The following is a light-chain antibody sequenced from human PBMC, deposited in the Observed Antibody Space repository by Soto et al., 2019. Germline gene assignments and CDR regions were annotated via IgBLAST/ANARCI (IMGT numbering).Light chain of an antibody. Sequence: EIVLTQSPGTLSLSPGERATLSCRASQIVGSSYLAWYQQKPGQAPRLLIYGASSRATGIPDRFSGCGSGTDFTLTISRLEPEDFAVYYCQQHAGSPFSFGPGTKVDIK. CDR3: QQHAGSPFS. V-gene: IGKV3-20*01. CDR2: GAS. CDR1: QIVGSSY. J-gene: IGKJ3*01.